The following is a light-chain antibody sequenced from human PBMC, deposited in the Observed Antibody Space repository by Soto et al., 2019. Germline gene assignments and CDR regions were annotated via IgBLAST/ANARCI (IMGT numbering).Light chain of an antibody. CDR2: GSS. J-gene: IGKJ3*01. CDR3: QRYGSSPPFT. V-gene: IGKV3-20*01. CDR1: QSVSSSY. Sequence: EIVLTQSPGTLSLSPGERATLSCRASQSVSSSYLAWYQQKPGQAPRLLIYGSSIRATGIPDRFSGSGSGTDFTLSISGLEPEDFAVYYCQRYGSSPPFTFGPGTKVDIK.